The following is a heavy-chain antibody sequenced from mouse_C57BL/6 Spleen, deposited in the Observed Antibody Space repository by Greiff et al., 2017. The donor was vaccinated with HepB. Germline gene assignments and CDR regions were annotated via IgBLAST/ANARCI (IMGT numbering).Heavy chain of an antibody. CDR3: ARMGYYGSSYDYYAMDY. V-gene: IGHV1-69*01. Sequence: LQPGAELVMPGASVKLSCKASGYTFTSYWMHWVKQRPGQGLEWIGEIDPSDSYTNYNQKFKGKSTLTVDKSSSTAYMQLSSLTSEDSAVYYCARMGYYGSSYDYYAMDYWGQGTSVTVSS. CDR1: GYTFTSYW. CDR2: IDPSDSYT. J-gene: IGHJ4*01. D-gene: IGHD1-1*01.